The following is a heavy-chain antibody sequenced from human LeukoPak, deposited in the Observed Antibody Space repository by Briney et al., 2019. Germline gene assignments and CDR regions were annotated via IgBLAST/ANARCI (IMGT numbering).Heavy chain of an antibody. V-gene: IGHV3-48*03. Sequence: GGSLRLSCAASGFTFSSYEMNWVRQAPGKGLEWVSYISSSGSTIYYADSVKGRFTISRDNAKNSLYLQMNSLRAEDTAVYYCAKERVDWRYFGYWGQGTLVTVSS. CDR3: AKERVDWRYFGY. CDR2: ISSSGSTI. D-gene: IGHD3-9*01. J-gene: IGHJ4*02. CDR1: GFTFSSYE.